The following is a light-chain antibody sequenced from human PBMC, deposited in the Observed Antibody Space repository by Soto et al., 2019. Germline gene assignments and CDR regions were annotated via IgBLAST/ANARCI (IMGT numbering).Light chain of an antibody. V-gene: IGKV1-39*01. CDR1: QTISTY. J-gene: IGKJ5*01. CDR3: QQSYTTPVT. CDR2: AAS. Sequence: DLQMTQSPSSLSASVGNRVTITCRASQTISTYLNWYQQKPGKAPKLLIYAASSLQSGVPSRFSGSASGTDFTLTIHSLQPEDFATYFCQQSYTTPVTFGQGTRLEIK.